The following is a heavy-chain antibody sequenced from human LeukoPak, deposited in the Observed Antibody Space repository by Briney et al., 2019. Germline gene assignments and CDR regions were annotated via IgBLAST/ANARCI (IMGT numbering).Heavy chain of an antibody. J-gene: IGHJ4*02. CDR1: GFTFSSYA. CDR3: VVGLTTVTPFDY. CDR2: MSGSGGST. Sequence: GGSLRLSCAASGFTFSSYAMSWVRQAPGKGLEWVSAMSGSGGSTYYADSVRGRFTISRDNSKNTLYLQMNSLRAEDTAVYYCVVGLTTVTPFDYWGQGTLVTVSS. D-gene: IGHD4-17*01. V-gene: IGHV3-23*01.